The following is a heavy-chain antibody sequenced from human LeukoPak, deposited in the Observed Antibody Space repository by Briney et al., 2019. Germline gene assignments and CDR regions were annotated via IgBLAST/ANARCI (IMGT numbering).Heavy chain of an antibody. CDR1: GGSINSYY. Sequence: PSETLSLTCTVSGGSINSYYWSWIRQPPGEGLEWIGYIYYSGSTNYNPSLKSRVTISRDTSKNQFSLKLRSVTAADTAVYYCTSGGMVSGDYWGHGTLVTVSS. D-gene: IGHD2-8*01. J-gene: IGHJ4*01. CDR2: IYYSGST. V-gene: IGHV4-59*13. CDR3: TSGGMVSGDY.